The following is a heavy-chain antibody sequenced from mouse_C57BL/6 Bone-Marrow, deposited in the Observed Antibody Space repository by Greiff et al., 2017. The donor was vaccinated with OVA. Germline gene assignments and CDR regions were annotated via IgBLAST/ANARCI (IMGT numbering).Heavy chain of an antibody. CDR3: AREYSSGYYFDY. D-gene: IGHD2-12*01. CDR1: GFTFSSYA. J-gene: IGHJ2*01. Sequence: EVNLVESGGGLVKPGGSLKLSCAASGFTFSSYAMSWVRQTPEKRLEWVATISDGGSYTNYPDNVKGRFTISRDNAKNNLYLQMSHLKSEDTAMYYCAREYSSGYYFDYWGQGTTLTVSS. V-gene: IGHV5-4*01. CDR2: ISDGGSYT.